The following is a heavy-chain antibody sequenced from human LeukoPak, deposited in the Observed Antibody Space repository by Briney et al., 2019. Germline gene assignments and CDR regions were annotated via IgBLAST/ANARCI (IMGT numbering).Heavy chain of an antibody. CDR2: ISGSGGST. J-gene: IGHJ3*02. V-gene: IGHV3-23*01. Sequence: PGGSLRLSCAASGFTFSSYAMSWVRQAPGKGLEWVSAISGSGGSTYYADSVKGRFTISRDNSKNTLYLQMNSLRAEDTAVYYCAKDDVALGFIVVGAFDIWGRGTMVTVSS. D-gene: IGHD2-15*01. CDR3: AKDDVALGFIVVGAFDI. CDR1: GFTFSSYA.